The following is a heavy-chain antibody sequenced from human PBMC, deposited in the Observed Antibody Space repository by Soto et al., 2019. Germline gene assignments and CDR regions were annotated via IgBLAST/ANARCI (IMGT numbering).Heavy chain of an antibody. CDR2: LYWDDDQ. CDR3: VQSRCGGDCLEIYSSHAYNGLDV. J-gene: IGHJ6*02. D-gene: IGHD2-21*02. V-gene: IGHV2-5*02. CDR1: GLSLRTTGVG. Sequence: QVTLTESGPTLVKPTQTLTLTCTVSGLSLRTTGVGVGWVRQPPGKALEWLALLYWDDDQRYSPSLRSRLTIAKDISEKQVVLTTTNMDTVDTATYYCVQSRCGGDCLEIYSSHAYNGLDVWGQGTTVTVSS.